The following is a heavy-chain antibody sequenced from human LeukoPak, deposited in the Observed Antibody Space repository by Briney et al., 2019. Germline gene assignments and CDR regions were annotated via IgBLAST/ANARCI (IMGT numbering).Heavy chain of an antibody. CDR2: INHSGST. CDR3: ARQAVLLWFGELSGGGWFDP. Sequence: SETLSLTCAVYGGSFSGYYWSWIRQPPGKGLEWIGEINHSGSTNYNPSLKSRVTISVDTSKNQFSLKLSSVTAADTAVYYCARQAVLLWFGELSGGGWFDPWGQGALVTVSS. D-gene: IGHD3-10*01. CDR1: GGSFSGYY. V-gene: IGHV4-34*01. J-gene: IGHJ5*02.